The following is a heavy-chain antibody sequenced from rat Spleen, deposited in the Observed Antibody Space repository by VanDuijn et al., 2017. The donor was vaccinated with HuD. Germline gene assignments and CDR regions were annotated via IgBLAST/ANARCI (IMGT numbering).Heavy chain of an antibody. V-gene: IGHV2-43*01. D-gene: IGHD1-6*01. Sequence: QVQLKESGPGLVQPSQTLSLTCTVSGFSLTSYHVIWVRQPPGKGLEWMGVIWTGGSTDYNSALKSRLSINRDTSKSQVFLKMNSLQTEDTAIYFCTRLPGVYYGLDYWGQGVMVTVSS. J-gene: IGHJ2*01. CDR2: IWTGGST. CDR1: GFSLTSYH. CDR3: TRLPGVYYGLDY.